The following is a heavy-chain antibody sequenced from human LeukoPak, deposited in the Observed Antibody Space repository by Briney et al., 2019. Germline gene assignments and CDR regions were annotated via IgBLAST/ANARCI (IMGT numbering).Heavy chain of an antibody. V-gene: IGHV3-66*01. CDR2: IYSGGST. CDR3: ARKSSGFDY. Sequence: GGSLRLSCASSGFTLSSDYMSWVRQAPGKGLEWVSVIYSGGSTYYADSVKGRFTISRDNSKNTLYLQMNSLRAEDTAVYYCARKSSGFDYWGQGTLVTVSS. J-gene: IGHJ4*02. D-gene: IGHD6-6*01. CDR1: GFTLSSDY.